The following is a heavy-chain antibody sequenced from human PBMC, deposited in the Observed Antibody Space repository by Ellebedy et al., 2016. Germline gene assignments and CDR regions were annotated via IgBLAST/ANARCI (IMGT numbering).Heavy chain of an antibody. CDR3: ARVSGDVGATTLWGAFDI. J-gene: IGHJ3*02. CDR2: ISYDGSNK. V-gene: IGHV3-30*03. Sequence: GGSLRLSCAASGFTFSSYGMHWVRQAPGKGLEWVAVISYDGSNKYYADSVKSRFTISRDNSKNTLYLQMNSLRAEDTAVYYCARVSGDVGATTLWGAFDIWGQGTMVTVSS. D-gene: IGHD1-26*01. CDR1: GFTFSSYG.